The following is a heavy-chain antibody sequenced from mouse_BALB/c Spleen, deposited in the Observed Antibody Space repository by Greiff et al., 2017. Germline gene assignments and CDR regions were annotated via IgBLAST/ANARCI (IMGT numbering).Heavy chain of an antibody. CDR1: GFNIKDYY. J-gene: IGHJ2*01. V-gene: IGHV14-4*02. Sequence: EVKLQESGAELVRSGASVKLSCTASGFNIKDYYMHWVKQRPEQGLEWIGWIDPENGDTEYAPKFQGKATMTADTSSNTAYLQLSSLTSEDTAVYYCASPSTMITLFDYWGQGTTLTVSS. CDR3: ASPSTMITLFDY. D-gene: IGHD2-4*01. CDR2: IDPENGDT.